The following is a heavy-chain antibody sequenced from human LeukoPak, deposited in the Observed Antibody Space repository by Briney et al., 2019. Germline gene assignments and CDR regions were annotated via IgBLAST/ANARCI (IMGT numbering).Heavy chain of an antibody. Sequence: SETLSLTCTVSGGSISSYYWGWIRQPPGKGLERIGSIYYSGSTYYNPSLKSRVTISVDTSKNQFSLKLSSVTAADTAVYYCARRDGYGLTGPFDYWGQGTLVTVSS. CDR3: ARRDGYGLTGPFDY. D-gene: IGHD5-24*01. J-gene: IGHJ4*02. CDR2: IYYSGST. CDR1: GGSISSYY. V-gene: IGHV4-39*07.